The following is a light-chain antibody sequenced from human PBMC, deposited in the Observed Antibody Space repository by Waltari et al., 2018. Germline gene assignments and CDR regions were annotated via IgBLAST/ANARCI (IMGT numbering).Light chain of an antibody. CDR3: PPANRFPLT. CDR1: LGINTW. J-gene: IGKJ4*02. Sequence: DIQMTQAPSSVSASVGARVTITCRASLGINTWLACCQQKPWKAPKPLSYADSSLHSGLTSTFLCTGSATDFTLPVDSLQPEDLASYYCPPANRFPLTCGRGTKVEI. V-gene: IGKV1D-12*01. CDR2: ADS.